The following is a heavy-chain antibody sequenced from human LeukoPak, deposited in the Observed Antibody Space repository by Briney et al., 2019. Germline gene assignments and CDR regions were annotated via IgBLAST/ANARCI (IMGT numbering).Heavy chain of an antibody. J-gene: IGHJ6*02. CDR1: GFTFSTFA. Sequence: GGSLRLSCAASGFTFSTFAMRWVRQAPGKGREWVSTISGCVCCTYYSDSVKALFTNSTDTSNDTLYLQMNSLRADDTAVYYCAKGPGHYCGFPDYYGIDVWGQGTTVTVSS. D-gene: IGHD4-23*01. CDR2: ISGCVCCT. CDR3: AKGPGHYCGFPDYYGIDV. V-gene: IGHV3-23*01.